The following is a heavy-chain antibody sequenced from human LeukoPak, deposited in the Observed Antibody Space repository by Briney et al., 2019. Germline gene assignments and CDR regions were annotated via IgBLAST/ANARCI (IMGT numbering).Heavy chain of an antibody. D-gene: IGHD3-22*01. CDR1: GFTFSSYG. CDR2: IWYDGTNK. Sequence: GGSLRLSCAVSGFTFSSYGMHWVRQAPGKGLEWVAVIWYDGTNKYYADSVKGRFTISRDNSKNTLFLQMNSLRAEDTAVYYCARAAYDSSGYLTLWGQGTLVTVSS. V-gene: IGHV3-33*01. CDR3: ARAAYDSSGYLTL. J-gene: IGHJ4*02.